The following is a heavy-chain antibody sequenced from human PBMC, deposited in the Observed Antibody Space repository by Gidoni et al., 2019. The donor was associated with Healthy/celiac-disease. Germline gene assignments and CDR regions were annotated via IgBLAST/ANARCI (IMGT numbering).Heavy chain of an antibody. CDR1: GFTFSDYA. Sequence: EVQLVESGGGLVQPGRSLRLSCSASGFTFSDYAMHWVRQAPGKGLEWVSGISWNSGSIGYADSVKGRFTISRDNAKNSLYLQMNSLRAEDTALYYCAKDHLYGDFDFSYYFDYWGQGTLVTVSS. CDR2: ISWNSGSI. D-gene: IGHD4-17*01. CDR3: AKDHLYGDFDFSYYFDY. V-gene: IGHV3-9*01. J-gene: IGHJ4*02.